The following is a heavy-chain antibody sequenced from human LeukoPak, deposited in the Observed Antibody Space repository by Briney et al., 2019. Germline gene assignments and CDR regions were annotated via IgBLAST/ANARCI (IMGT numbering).Heavy chain of an antibody. V-gene: IGHV4-34*01. D-gene: IGHD5-12*01. CDR3: ARGVRVPRRKDIVATINPSFNYGMDV. CDR2: INHSGST. Sequence: SETLSLTCAVYGGSFSGYYWSWIRQPPGKGLEWIGEINHSGSTNYNPSLKSRVTISVDTSKNQFSLKLSSVTAADTAVYYCARGVRVPRRKDIVATINPSFNYGMDVWGQGTTVTVSS. CDR1: GGSFSGYY. J-gene: IGHJ6*02.